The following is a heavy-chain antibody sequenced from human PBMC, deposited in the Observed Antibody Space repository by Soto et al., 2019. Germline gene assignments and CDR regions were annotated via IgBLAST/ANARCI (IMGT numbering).Heavy chain of an antibody. V-gene: IGHV3-30*18. CDR1: GFTFSSYG. J-gene: IGHJ4*02. CDR2: ISYDGSNK. D-gene: IGHD3-10*01. CDR3: AKVPYYGSGSFDY. Sequence: PVGSLRLSCAASGFTFSSYGMHWVRQAPGKGLEWVAVISYDGSNKYYADSVKGRFTISRDNSKNTLYLQMNSLRAEDTAVYYCAKVPYYGSGSFDYWGQGTLVTVSS.